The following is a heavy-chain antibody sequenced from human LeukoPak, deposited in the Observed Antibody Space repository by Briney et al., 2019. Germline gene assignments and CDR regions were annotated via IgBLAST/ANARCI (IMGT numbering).Heavy chain of an antibody. J-gene: IGHJ4*02. CDR1: GFTFSGYW. Sequence: GGSLRLSCAASGFTFSGYWMHWVRQAPGKGLVWVSRISSDGSSTRYADSVKGRFTISRDNAKNSLYLQMNSLRAEDTAVYYCARSDTVTTQTDYWGQGTLVTVSS. CDR3: ARSDTVTTQTDY. V-gene: IGHV3-74*01. D-gene: IGHD4-17*01. CDR2: ISSDGSST.